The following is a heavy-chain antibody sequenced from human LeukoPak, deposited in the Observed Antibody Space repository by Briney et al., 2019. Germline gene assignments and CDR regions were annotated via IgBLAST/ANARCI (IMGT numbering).Heavy chain of an antibody. V-gene: IGHV1-69*05. J-gene: IGHJ4*02. Sequence: SVKVPCKASGGTFSTYAVNWVRQAPGQGLEWMGGIIPLFGTANYAQKFRGRVTITTDESTSTAYMELSSLRSEDTAIYYCARVFARGGEITGSYYYYWGQGTLVTVSS. D-gene: IGHD3-10*01. CDR3: ARVFARGGEITGSYYYY. CDR1: GGTFSTYA. CDR2: IIPLFGTA.